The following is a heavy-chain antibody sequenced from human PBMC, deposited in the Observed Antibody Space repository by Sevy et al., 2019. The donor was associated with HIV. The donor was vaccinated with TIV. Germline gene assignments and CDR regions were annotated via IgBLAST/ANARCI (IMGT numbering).Heavy chain of an antibody. J-gene: IGHJ4*02. CDR3: ARSYVDTYYYFDY. CDR1: GFTFRSFS. CDR2: IYHSGST. Sequence: LRLSCSASGFTFRSFSMHWVRQAPGKGLEWIGYIYHSGSTYYNPSLKSRVTISVDRSKNQFSLKLSSVTAADTAVYYCARSYVDTYYYFDYWGQGTLVTVSS. D-gene: IGHD5-18*01. V-gene: IGHV4-30-2*01.